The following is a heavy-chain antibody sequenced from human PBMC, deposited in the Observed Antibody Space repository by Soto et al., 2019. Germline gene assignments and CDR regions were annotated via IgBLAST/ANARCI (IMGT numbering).Heavy chain of an antibody. V-gene: IGHV4-34*01. J-gene: IGHJ6*02. D-gene: IGHD5-18*01. CDR3: AKGPGYSFGYSVYYYYYGMDV. Sequence: PSETLSLTCVVYGGFLSGIYWTWVRQPPGKGLEWIGEVNHSGSTNYSPSLESRITISLDTSNNQFSLKLSSVTAADTAVYYCAKGPGYSFGYSVYYYYYGMDVWGQGTTVTVSS. CDR1: GGFLSGIY. CDR2: VNHSGST.